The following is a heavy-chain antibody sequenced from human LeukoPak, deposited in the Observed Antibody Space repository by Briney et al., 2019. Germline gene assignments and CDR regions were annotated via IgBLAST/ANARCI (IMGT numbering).Heavy chain of an antibody. CDR2: INPNSGGT. Sequence: ASVKVSCKASGYTFTGYYMYWVRQAPGQGLEWMGGINPNSGGTNYAQKFQGRVTMTRDTSISTGYMELRRLRSDDTAVYYCARASGSYWWFDSWGQGTLVTVSS. J-gene: IGHJ5*01. CDR1: GYTFTGYY. V-gene: IGHV1-2*02. D-gene: IGHD1-26*01. CDR3: ARASGSYWWFDS.